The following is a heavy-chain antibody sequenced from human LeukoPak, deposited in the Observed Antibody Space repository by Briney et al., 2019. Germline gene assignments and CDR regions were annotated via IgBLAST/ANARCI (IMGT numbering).Heavy chain of an antibody. CDR2: IYRSGSA. J-gene: IGHJ4*02. Sequence: SETLSLTCAVSRYSISSGYHGARMRQPPGEGLEGIGSIYRSGSASYNPSLKSRVTISVDTSKNQFSLRVTSVTAADTAVYYCARVDYILDYWGQGTLVTVSS. V-gene: IGHV4-38-2*01. D-gene: IGHD4-11*01. CDR1: RYSISSGYH. CDR3: ARVDYILDY.